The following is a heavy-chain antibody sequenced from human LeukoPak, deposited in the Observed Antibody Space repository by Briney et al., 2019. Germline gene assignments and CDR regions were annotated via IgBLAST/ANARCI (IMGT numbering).Heavy chain of an antibody. J-gene: IGHJ4*02. CDR1: GFTFSSYG. V-gene: IGHV3-30*02. CDR2: IRYDGSNK. Sequence: PGGSLRLSCAASGFTFSSYGMHWVRQAPGKGLEWVAFIRYDGSNKYYADSVKGRFTISRDNSKNTLYLQMNSLRAEDTAVYYCASGRMGATEGNYWGQGTLVTVSS. CDR3: ASGRMGATEGNY. D-gene: IGHD1-26*01.